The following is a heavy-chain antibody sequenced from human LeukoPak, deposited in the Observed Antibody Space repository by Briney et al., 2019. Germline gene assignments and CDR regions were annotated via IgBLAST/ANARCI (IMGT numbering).Heavy chain of an antibody. CDR1: GYTFNSYG. CDR2: ISGYNGNT. Sequence: ASVKVSCKASGYTFNSYGISWVRQAPGQGLERVGWISGYNGNTNYAQKLQDRVTMTTDTSTTTAYMELRSLRSDDTAVYYCARSGFPGSYYADYWGQGTLVTVSS. CDR3: ARSGFPGSYYADY. V-gene: IGHV1-18*01. D-gene: IGHD1-26*01. J-gene: IGHJ4*02.